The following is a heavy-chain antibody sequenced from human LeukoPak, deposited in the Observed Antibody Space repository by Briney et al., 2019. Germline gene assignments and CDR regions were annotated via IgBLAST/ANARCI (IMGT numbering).Heavy chain of an antibody. CDR1: GGTFSSYA. V-gene: IGHV1-69*04. J-gene: IGHJ4*02. Sequence: SVKVSCKASGGTFSSYAISWVRQAPGQGLEWMGRIIPILGIANYAQKFQGRVTITADKSTSTAYMEPSSLRSEDTAVYYCARDRGWLQYGSFDYWGQGTLVTVSS. CDR2: IIPILGIA. D-gene: IGHD5-24*01. CDR3: ARDRGWLQYGSFDY.